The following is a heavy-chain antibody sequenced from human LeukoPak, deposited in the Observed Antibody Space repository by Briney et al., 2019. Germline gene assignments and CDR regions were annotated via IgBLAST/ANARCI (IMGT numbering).Heavy chain of an antibody. J-gene: IGHJ4*02. V-gene: IGHV3-7*03. CDR1: GFTSSDYY. CDR3: AKASMYDILTGYQYYFDY. Sequence: PGGSLRLSCAASGFTSSDYYMAWMRQAPGKGLEWVANIKQDGSEKYYVDSVKGRFTISRDNAKNSLYLQMNSLRAEDTAVYYCAKASMYDILTGYQYYFDYWGQGTLVTVSS. D-gene: IGHD3-9*01. CDR2: IKQDGSEK.